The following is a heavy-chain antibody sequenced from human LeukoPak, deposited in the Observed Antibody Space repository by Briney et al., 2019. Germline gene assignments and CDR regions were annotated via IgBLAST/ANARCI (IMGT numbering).Heavy chain of an antibody. CDR2: ISSSSSTI. CDR1: EFTFSSYS. D-gene: IGHD3-3*01. Sequence: GASLRLSCAASEFTFSSYSMNWVRQAPGKGLEWVSYISSSSSTIYYADSVKGRFTISRDNAKNSLYLQMNSLRAEDTAVYYCAREKLIGRITIFGVVSSPMDVWGKGTTVTVSS. CDR3: AREKLIGRITIFGVVSSPMDV. V-gene: IGHV3-48*01. J-gene: IGHJ6*03.